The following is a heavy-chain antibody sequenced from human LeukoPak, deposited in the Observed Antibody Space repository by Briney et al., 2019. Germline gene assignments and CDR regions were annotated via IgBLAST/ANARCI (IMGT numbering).Heavy chain of an antibody. Sequence: GGSLRLSCSASGFTFRGFWMSWVRQAPGKGLEYVALIKQGGSEIYHMDSVKGRFTISRDDATNSLYLQMNSLRVEDTALYYCARDRESESDSEGDYWGQGTLVTVSS. CDR3: ARDRESESDSEGDY. V-gene: IGHV3-7*01. CDR2: IKQGGSEI. J-gene: IGHJ4*02. CDR1: GFTFRGFW. D-gene: IGHD5-18*01.